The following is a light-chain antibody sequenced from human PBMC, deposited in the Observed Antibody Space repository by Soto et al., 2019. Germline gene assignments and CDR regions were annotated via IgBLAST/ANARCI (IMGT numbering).Light chain of an antibody. CDR1: QSISSY. CDR3: QQSYSTPRS. J-gene: IGKJ1*01. CDR2: AAS. V-gene: IGKV1-39*01. Sequence: DIQMTQSPSSLSASVGDRVTITCRASQSISSYLNWYQQKPGKATKLLIYAASSLQSGVPSRFSGIGSGTDFTLTISSLQPEDFATYYCQQSYSTPRSFGQGTKVEIK.